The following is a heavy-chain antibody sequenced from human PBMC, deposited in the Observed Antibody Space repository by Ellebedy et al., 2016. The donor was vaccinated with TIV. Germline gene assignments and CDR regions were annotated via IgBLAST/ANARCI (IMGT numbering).Heavy chain of an antibody. J-gene: IGHJ3*02. V-gene: IGHV3-74*01. CDR3: ARGDRGGFDM. CDR2: VHSDGSAT. Sequence: GESLKISCAASGFDFGYYWMHWVRQTPGQGLVWVSRVHSDGSATTYADSVKGRFTISRDNVKNTLYVQMNNLRVEDTAVYFCARGDRGGFDMWGPGTMVTVSP. CDR1: GFDFGYYW. D-gene: IGHD7-27*01.